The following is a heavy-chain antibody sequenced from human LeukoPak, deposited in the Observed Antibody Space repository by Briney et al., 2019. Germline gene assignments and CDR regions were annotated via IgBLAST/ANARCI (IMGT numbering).Heavy chain of an antibody. J-gene: IGHJ3*02. CDR1: GYTFTGNF. CDR3: ARIRDGYNDAYDI. Sequence: EASVKVSCKTSGYTFTGNFMHWVRQAPGQGPEWMGWINPNNGGTNYAQKFQGRVTMTRDTSTSTVYMGLSSLRSEDTAVYYCARIRDGYNDAYDIWGQGTMVTVSS. D-gene: IGHD5-24*01. CDR2: INPNNGGT. V-gene: IGHV1-2*02.